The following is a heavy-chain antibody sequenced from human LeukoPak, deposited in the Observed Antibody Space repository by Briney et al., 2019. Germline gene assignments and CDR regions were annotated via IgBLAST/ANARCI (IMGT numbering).Heavy chain of an antibody. V-gene: IGHV4-39*07. CDR1: GGSISSSSYY. CDR3: ARDSLPYSNFVWFDP. D-gene: IGHD4-11*01. J-gene: IGHJ5*02. CDR2: IYYSGST. Sequence: SETLSLTCTVSGGSISSSSYYWGWIRQPPGKGLEWIGSIYYSGSTYYNPSLKSRVTISVGTSKNQFSLKLSSVTAADTAVYYFARDSLPYSNFVWFDPWGQGTLVTVSS.